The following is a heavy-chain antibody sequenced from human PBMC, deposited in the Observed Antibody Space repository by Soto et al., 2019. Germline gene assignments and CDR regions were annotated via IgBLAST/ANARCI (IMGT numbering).Heavy chain of an antibody. D-gene: IGHD2-15*01. CDR3: ATSRRYCSGGNCYTNWFDP. Sequence: GGSLRLSCAASGFTFSSYWMSWVRQAPGKGLEWVANIKQDGSEKYYVDSVKGRFTISRDNAKNSLYLQMNSLRVEDTAVYYCATSRRYCSGGNCYTNWFDPWGQGTLVTVSS. J-gene: IGHJ5*02. CDR2: IKQDGSEK. CDR1: GFTFSSYW. V-gene: IGHV3-7*02.